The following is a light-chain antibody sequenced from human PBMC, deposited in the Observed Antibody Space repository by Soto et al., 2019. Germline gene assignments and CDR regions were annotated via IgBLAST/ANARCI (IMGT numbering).Light chain of an antibody. Sequence: QSALTQPASVSGSPGQSITISCTGTSSDVGSYNLVSWYQQHPGKAPKLMIYEVSKPPSGVSNRFSGSKSGNTASLTISGLQAEDEADYYCCSYGGTLYVFGTGTKVTVL. CDR1: SSDVGSYNL. J-gene: IGLJ1*01. V-gene: IGLV2-23*02. CDR2: EVS. CDR3: CSYGGTLYV.